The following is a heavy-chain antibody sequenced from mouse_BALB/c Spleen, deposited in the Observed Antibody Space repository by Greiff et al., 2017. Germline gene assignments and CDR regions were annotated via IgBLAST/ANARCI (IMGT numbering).Heavy chain of an antibody. Sequence: QVQLQQSGTVLARPGASVKISCKASGYTFTNYWLGWVKQRPGHGLEWIGDIYPGGGYTNYNEKFKGKATLTADTSSSTAYMQLSSLTSEDSAVYFCARTGTYAMDYWGQGTSVTVSS. V-gene: IGHV1-63*02. D-gene: IGHD4-1*01. CDR2: IYPGGGYT. CDR1: GYTFTNYW. J-gene: IGHJ4*01. CDR3: ARTGTYAMDY.